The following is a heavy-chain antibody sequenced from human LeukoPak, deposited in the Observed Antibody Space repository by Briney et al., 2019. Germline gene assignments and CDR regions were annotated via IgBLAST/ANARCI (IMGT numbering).Heavy chain of an antibody. CDR2: IKQDGSEK. J-gene: IGHJ4*02. V-gene: IGHV3-7*01. CDR1: GFTFSSYW. Sequence: GGSLRLSCAASGFTFSSYWMSWVRQAPGKGLEWVANIKQDGSEKYYVDSVKGRFTISRDNAKNSLYLHMNSLRAEDTAVYYCAEEWEQQLNFDYRGQGTLVHVSS. CDR3: AEEWEQQLNFDY. D-gene: IGHD1-26*01.